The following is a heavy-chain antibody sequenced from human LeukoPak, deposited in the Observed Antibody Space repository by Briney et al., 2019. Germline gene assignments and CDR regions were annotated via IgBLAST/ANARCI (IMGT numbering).Heavy chain of an antibody. J-gene: IGHJ5*02. Sequence: GAPVKDSCKASGYTFINYYIHWVRQAPGQGLEWMGIMNPSGGSTIYAQKLQGRVTMTRDTSTSTAYMELSSLRSEDTAVYYCARDEGMGWFDPWGQATMVSVSS. V-gene: IGHV1-46*01. CDR1: GYTFINYY. CDR3: ARDEGMGWFDP. D-gene: IGHD3-10*01. CDR2: MNPSGGST.